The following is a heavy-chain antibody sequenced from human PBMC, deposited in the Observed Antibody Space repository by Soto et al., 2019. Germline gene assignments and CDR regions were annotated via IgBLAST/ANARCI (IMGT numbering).Heavy chain of an antibody. V-gene: IGHV4-39*01. J-gene: IGHJ4*02. CDR2: IYYRGST. CDR3: ARHRPKVLTPALDN. CDR1: GGSISSSGYY. D-gene: IGHD7-27*01. Sequence: ASETLSLTCSVSGGSISSSGYYWGWIRQPPGKGLEWIGSIYYRGSTYYSPSLRSRVTISEDTSNSQFSLRLSSVTAADTAVYYCARHRPKVLTPALDNWGQGTLVTVSS.